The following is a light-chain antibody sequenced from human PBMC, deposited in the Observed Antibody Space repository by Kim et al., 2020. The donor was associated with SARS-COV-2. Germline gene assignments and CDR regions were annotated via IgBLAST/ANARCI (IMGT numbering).Light chain of an antibody. CDR1: QSVSSSY. CDR3: LQYGTSPYT. V-gene: IGKV3-20*01. Sequence: EIVLTQSPGTLSLSPGERATLSCRATQSVSSSYLAWYQQKPGQAPRFLIYGASTRATGIPDRFSGSESGTDFTLTISRLEPEDFAVYYCLQYGTSPYTFGQGTRLDIK. CDR2: GAS. J-gene: IGKJ2*01.